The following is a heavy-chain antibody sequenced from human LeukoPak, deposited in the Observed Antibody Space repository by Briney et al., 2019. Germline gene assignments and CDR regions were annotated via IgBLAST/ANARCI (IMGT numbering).Heavy chain of an antibody. CDR1: GGTFSSYA. CDR2: IIPILGIA. J-gene: IGHJ4*02. V-gene: IGHV1-69*04. D-gene: IGHD6-19*01. CDR3: ASGGETAVAGYYFDY. Sequence: ASVKVSCKASGGTFSSYAISWVRQAPGQGLEWMGRIIPILGIANYAQKFQGRVTITADKSTSTAYMELSSLRSEDTAVYYCASGGETAVAGYYFDYWGQGTLVTVSS.